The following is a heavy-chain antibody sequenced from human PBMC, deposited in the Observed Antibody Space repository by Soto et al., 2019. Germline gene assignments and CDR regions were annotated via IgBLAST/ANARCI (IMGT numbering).Heavy chain of an antibody. D-gene: IGHD3-10*01. CDR3: AKGGGSGSYYYYGMDV. CDR1: GFTFSSYA. CDR2: ISGSGGST. Sequence: PGGSLRLSCAASGFTFSSYAMSWVRQAPGKGLEWVSAISGSGGSTYYADSVKGRFTISRDNSKNTLYLQMNSLRAEDTAVYYCAKGGGSGSYYYYGMDVWGQGTTVTVSS. V-gene: IGHV3-23*01. J-gene: IGHJ6*02.